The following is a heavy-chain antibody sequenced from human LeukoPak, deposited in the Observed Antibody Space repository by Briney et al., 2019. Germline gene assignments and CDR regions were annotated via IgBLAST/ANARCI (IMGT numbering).Heavy chain of an antibody. D-gene: IGHD2-2*01. CDR2: ISYDGSNK. CDR3: ARGNVVPAAPYWFDY. V-gene: IGHV3-30*03. CDR1: GFTFSSYG. Sequence: GGSLRLSCAASGFTFSSYGMHWVRQAPGKGLEWVAVISYDGSNKYYADSVKGRFTISRDNSKNTLYLQMNSLRAEDTAVYYCARGNVVPAAPYWFDYWGQGTLVTVSS. J-gene: IGHJ4*02.